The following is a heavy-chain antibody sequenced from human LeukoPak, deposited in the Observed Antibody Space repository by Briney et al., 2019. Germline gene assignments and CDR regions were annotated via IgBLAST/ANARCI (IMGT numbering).Heavy chain of an antibody. D-gene: IGHD2-8*02. CDR2: ISYDGSNK. CDR3: ARVAVSGPTGWFDS. J-gene: IGHJ5*01. CDR1: GFIFSSYT. Sequence: PGGSLRLSCAASGFIFSSYTMNWVRQAPGKGLEWVAVISYDGSNKYYADSVKGRFTISRDNVDNVVYLQMNSLGAEDTAVYYCARVAVSGPTGWFDSWGQGTLVIVSS. V-gene: IGHV3-30-3*01.